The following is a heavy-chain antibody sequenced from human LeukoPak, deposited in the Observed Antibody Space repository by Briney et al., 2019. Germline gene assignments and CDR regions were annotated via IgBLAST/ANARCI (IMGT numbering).Heavy chain of an antibody. CDR1: GGSFSGYY. CDR3: ARGRSSWYRNNNWFDP. V-gene: IGHV4-34*01. J-gene: IGHJ5*02. Sequence: SETLSLTCAVHGGSFSGYYWSWIRPPPGKGLEWIGEINHSGSTNYNPSLKSRVTISVDTSKNQFSLKLSPVTAADTAVYYCARGRSSWYRNNNWFDPWGQGTLVTVSS. D-gene: IGHD6-13*01. CDR2: INHSGST.